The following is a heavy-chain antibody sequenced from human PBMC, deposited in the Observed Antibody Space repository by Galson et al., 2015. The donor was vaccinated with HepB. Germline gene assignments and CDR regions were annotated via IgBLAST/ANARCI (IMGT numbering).Heavy chain of an antibody. CDR3: ALIAAAGTPHLDY. Sequence: SLRLSCAASGFTFSSYGMHWVRQAPGKGLEWVAVISYDGSNKYYADSVKGRFTISRDNSKNTLYLQMNSLRAEDTAVYYCALIAAAGTPHLDYWGQGTLVNVSS. D-gene: IGHD6-13*01. CDR1: GFTFSSYG. J-gene: IGHJ4*02. CDR2: ISYDGSNK. V-gene: IGHV3-30*03.